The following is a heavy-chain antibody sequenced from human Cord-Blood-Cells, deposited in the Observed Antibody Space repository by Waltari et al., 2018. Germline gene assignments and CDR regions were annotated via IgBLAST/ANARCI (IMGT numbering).Heavy chain of an antibody. CDR2: INPNSGGT. CDR3: ARLIAAAGTSDY. CDR1: GYTFTGYY. Sequence: QVQLVQSGAEVKKPGASLKVSCKASGYTFTGYYMHSVRQAPGQGLEWMGRINPNSGGTNYAQKFQGRVTMTRDTSISTAYMELSRLRSDDTAVYYCARLIAAAGTSDYWGQGTLVTVSS. D-gene: IGHD6-13*01. V-gene: IGHV1-2*06. J-gene: IGHJ4*02.